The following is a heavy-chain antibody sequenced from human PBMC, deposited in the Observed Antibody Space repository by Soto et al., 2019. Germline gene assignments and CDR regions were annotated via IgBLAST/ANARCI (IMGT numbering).Heavy chain of an antibody. J-gene: IGHJ5*02. CDR1: GGSISSAY. CDR3: AKGGAGCTSTSCYTSGWLDP. D-gene: IGHD2-2*01. V-gene: IGHV4-4*07. Sequence: QVQLQESGPGLVKPSETLALTCTVSGGSISSAYWSWIRQPAGRGLEWIGHIYGSEITNYNPSLKSRVTMLGDTSKNQFSLKLRTVTAADTAVYYCAKGGAGCTSTSCYTSGWLDPWGQGILVTVSS. CDR2: IYGSEIT.